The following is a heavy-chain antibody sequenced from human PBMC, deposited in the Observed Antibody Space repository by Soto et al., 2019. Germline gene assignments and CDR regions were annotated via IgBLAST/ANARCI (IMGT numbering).Heavy chain of an antibody. Sequence: ESGGGLVQPGGSLRLSCAASGFTFDDYAIHWVPQIPGKGLEWVSGISWNGDATGYADSVKGRFTISRDNAKNSLYLQMDSLKTEDTAMYYCANLPLYGSGFDCWGQGTLVTVSS. D-gene: IGHD3-10*01. J-gene: IGHJ4*02. CDR3: ANLPLYGSGFDC. CDR1: GFTFDDYA. V-gene: IGHV3-9*01. CDR2: ISWNGDAT.